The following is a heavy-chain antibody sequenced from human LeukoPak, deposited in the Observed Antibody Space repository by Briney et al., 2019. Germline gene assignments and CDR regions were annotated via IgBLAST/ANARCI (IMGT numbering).Heavy chain of an antibody. Sequence: ASVKVSCKASGYTFTGYYMHWLRQAPGQGLEWMGRINPNSGGTNYAQKFQGRVTMTRDTSTSTAYMELSRLRSDDTAVYYCAREYSSGWTGRYWGQGTLVTVSS. CDR1: GYTFTGYY. J-gene: IGHJ4*02. CDR3: AREYSSGWTGRY. D-gene: IGHD6-19*01. CDR2: INPNSGGT. V-gene: IGHV1-2*06.